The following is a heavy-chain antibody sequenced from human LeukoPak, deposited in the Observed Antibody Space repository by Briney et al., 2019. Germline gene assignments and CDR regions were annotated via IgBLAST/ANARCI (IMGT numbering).Heavy chain of an antibody. J-gene: IGHJ4*02. CDR1: GFTFSSYG. V-gene: IGHV3-30*18. CDR3: AKALNWNDLDY. Sequence: GRSLRLSCAASGFTFSSYGMHWVRQAPGKGLEWVAVISYDGSNKYYADSVKGRFTISRGNSKNTLYLQMNSLRAEDTAVYYCAKALNWNDLDYWGQGTLVTVSS. D-gene: IGHD1-20*01. CDR2: ISYDGSNK.